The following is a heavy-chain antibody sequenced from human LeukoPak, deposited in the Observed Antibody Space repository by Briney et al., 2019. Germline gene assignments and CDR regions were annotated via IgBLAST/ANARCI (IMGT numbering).Heavy chain of an antibody. Sequence: SVKVSCKASGYTFTSYDINWVRQATGQGLEWMGWTNPNSGNTGYAQKFQGRVTMTRNTSISTAYMELSSLRSEDTAVYYCATSGYAEIASDYYYYYMDVWGKGTTVTVSS. CDR2: TNPNSGNT. V-gene: IGHV1-8*01. CDR3: ATSGYAEIASDYYYYYMDV. J-gene: IGHJ6*03. CDR1: GYTFTSYD. D-gene: IGHD5-12*01.